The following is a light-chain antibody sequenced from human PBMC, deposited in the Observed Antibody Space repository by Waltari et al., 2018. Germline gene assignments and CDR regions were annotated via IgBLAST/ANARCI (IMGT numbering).Light chain of an antibody. CDR1: QSISIY. J-gene: IGKJ2*01. CDR3: QQYYDGRT. Sequence: EIVMTQSPATLSVSPGERATLSCRASQSISIYLAWFQQKPGQAPRLLIYHASPRATGIPARLSGSGSGTEFTLTISSLQSEEFAVYYCQQYYDGRTFGQGTKLEIK. V-gene: IGKV3-15*01. CDR2: HAS.